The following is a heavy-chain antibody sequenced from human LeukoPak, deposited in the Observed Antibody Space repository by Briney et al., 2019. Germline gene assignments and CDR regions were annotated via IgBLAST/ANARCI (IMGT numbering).Heavy chain of an antibody. D-gene: IGHD3-22*01. V-gene: IGHV4-31*03. CDR2: IYYSGST. CDR3: ARLDLNYYDSSGSGGFDY. Sequence: SETLSLTCTVSGGSISSGGYYWSWIRQHPGQGLEWIGYIYYSGSTYYNPSLKSRVTISVDTSKNQFSLKLSSVTAADTAAYYCARLDLNYYDSSGSGGFDYWGQGTLVTVSS. CDR1: GGSISSGGYY. J-gene: IGHJ4*02.